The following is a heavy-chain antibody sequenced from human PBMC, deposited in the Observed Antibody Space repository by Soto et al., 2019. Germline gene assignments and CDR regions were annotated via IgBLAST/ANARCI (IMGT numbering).Heavy chain of an antibody. V-gene: IGHV1-69*01. Sequence: QVQLVQSGAEVKKPGSSVKVSCKVSAGIFSSYAIGWVRQAPGQGLEWMAGIIPITGTTNRAQKFQGRVTVTADESTTTVYMELSSLTAEDTAVYYCAREYSSSSQYLYFDVWGRGTLVTVSS. CDR1: AGIFSSYA. CDR3: AREYSSSSQYLYFDV. J-gene: IGHJ2*01. D-gene: IGHD6-6*01. CDR2: IIPITGTT.